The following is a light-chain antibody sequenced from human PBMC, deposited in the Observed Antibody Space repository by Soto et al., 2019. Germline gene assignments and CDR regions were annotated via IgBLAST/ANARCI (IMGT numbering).Light chain of an antibody. CDR1: SSDVGGYNY. CDR2: DVT. Sequence: QSALTQPRSVSGSPGQSVTISCTGTSSDVGGYNYVSWYQQHPGKAPKLMIYDVTTRPSGVPDRFSGSRSGNTASLTISGLQAEDEADYYCCSCAGTYTLVLFGGGTKVTVL. CDR3: CSCAGTYTLVL. V-gene: IGLV2-11*01. J-gene: IGLJ2*01.